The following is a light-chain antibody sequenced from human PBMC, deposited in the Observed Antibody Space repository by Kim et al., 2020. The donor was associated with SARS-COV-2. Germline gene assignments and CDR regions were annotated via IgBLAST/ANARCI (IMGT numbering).Light chain of an antibody. Sequence: QSALTQPASVSGSPAQSITISCTGTSSDVGGYNYVSWYQQHPGNAPKLMIYGVSKRPSGISNRFSGSKSGNTASLTISGLQAEDEADYYCTSYTSRNDWVFGGGTQLTVL. CDR3: TSYTSRNDWV. V-gene: IGLV2-14*01. CDR1: SSDVGGYNY. CDR2: GVS. J-gene: IGLJ3*02.